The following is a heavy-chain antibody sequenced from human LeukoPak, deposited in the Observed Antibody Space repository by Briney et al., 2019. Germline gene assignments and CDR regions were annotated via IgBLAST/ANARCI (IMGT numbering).Heavy chain of an antibody. J-gene: IGHJ4*02. Sequence: ASVKVSCKASGYTFTSYYMHWVRQAPGQGLEWMGMINPSGGSTSYSQKFQGRVTMTIDTSTRTVYMELSSLRSEDTAVYYCARVVEDYYGSGSYTPHFDYWGQGTLVTVSS. CDR2: INPSGGST. V-gene: IGHV1-46*01. CDR3: ARVVEDYYGSGSYTPHFDY. D-gene: IGHD3-10*01. CDR1: GYTFTSYY.